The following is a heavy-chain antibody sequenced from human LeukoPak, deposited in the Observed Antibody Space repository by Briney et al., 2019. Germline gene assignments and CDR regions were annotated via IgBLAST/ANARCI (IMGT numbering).Heavy chain of an antibody. CDR3: AREKTYYYESSGYYTGRGAFDV. J-gene: IGHJ3*01. Sequence: GGSLRLSCAASGFTFSSYGMNWVRQAPGKGLEWVAYISSTRDTIYNADSVKGRFTISRDNARNSLYLQMNILRAEDTALYYCAREKTYYYESSGYYTGRGAFDVWGQGTMVTVSS. CDR2: ISSTRDTI. CDR1: GFTFSSYG. V-gene: IGHV3-48*01. D-gene: IGHD3-22*01.